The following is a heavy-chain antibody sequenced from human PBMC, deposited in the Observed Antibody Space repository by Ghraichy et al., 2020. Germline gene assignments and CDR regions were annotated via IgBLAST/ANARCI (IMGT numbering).Heavy chain of an antibody. J-gene: IGHJ3*02. Sequence: SETLSLTCAVYGGSFSGYYWSWIRQPPGKGLEWIGEINHSGSTNYNPSLKSRVTISVDTSKNQFSLKLSSVTAADTAVYYCARAERSYYGAFDIWGQGTMVTVSS. D-gene: IGHD1-26*01. CDR3: ARAERSYYGAFDI. CDR1: GGSFSGYY. CDR2: INHSGST. V-gene: IGHV4-34*01.